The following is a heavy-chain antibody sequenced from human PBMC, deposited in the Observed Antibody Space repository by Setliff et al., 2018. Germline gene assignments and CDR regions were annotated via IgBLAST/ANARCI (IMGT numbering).Heavy chain of an antibody. Sequence: SETLSLTCTVSGGSISSGSYYWSWIRHPAGKGLEWIGRVYTNGGSDYNPFLKSRVSISLDTSKNQFSLRLSSVTAAGTAVYYCAKEGYYDHFGYYHYYFDFWGQGTLVTVSS. CDR2: VYTNGGS. J-gene: IGHJ4*02. D-gene: IGHD3-22*01. V-gene: IGHV4-61*02. CDR1: GGSISSGSYY. CDR3: AKEGYYDHFGYYHYYFDF.